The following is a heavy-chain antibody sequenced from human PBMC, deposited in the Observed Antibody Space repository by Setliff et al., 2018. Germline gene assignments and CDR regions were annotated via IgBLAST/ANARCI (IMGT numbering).Heavy chain of an antibody. V-gene: IGHV7-4-1*02. Sequence: GASVKVSCKASGYTFSTYAMNWVRQAPGQGLEWTGWINTNTGNPTYAQGFTGRFVFSLDTSVSTAYLQISSLKAEDTAVYYCARDSSGWSGFSRLVGVYYYYMDVWGKGTTVTVSS. CDR2: INTNTGNP. CDR3: ARDSSGWSGFSRLVGVYYYYMDV. CDR1: GYTFSTYA. J-gene: IGHJ6*03. D-gene: IGHD6-19*01.